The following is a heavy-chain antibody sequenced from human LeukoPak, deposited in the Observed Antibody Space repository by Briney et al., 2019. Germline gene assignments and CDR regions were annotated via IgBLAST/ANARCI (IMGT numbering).Heavy chain of an antibody. CDR3: ARGTSSGYYYLFDY. Sequence: GGSLRLSCGASGFTFRSNWMHWVPKAPGKGLDWASRISEDGSSTIYADSVKGRFTISRDNAKNTLYLQMNSLRAEDTAVYYCARGTSSGYYYLFDYWGPGTLVTVSS. J-gene: IGHJ4*02. CDR1: GFTFRSNW. D-gene: IGHD3-22*01. V-gene: IGHV3-74*01. CDR2: ISEDGSST.